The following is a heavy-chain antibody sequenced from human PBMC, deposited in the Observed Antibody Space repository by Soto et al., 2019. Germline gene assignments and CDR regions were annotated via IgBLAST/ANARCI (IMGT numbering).Heavy chain of an antibody. Sequence: PGGSLRLSCAASGFTFSGSWMHWVRQAPGKGLVWVSRTNGDGSGTSYADFVKGRFTISRDDAKNTLFLQMNGLRAEDTAVYYCARGIFGSGTANDYWGQGTLVTVSS. CDR1: GFTFSGSW. CDR3: ARGIFGSGTANDY. J-gene: IGHJ4*02. V-gene: IGHV3-74*01. CDR2: TNGDGSGT. D-gene: IGHD3-10*01.